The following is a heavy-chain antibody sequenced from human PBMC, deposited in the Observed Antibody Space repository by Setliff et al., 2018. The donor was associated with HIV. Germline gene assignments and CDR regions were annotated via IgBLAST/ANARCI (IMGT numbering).Heavy chain of an antibody. J-gene: IGHJ6*03. D-gene: IGHD3-22*01. CDR2: MNPDSRNT. CDR1: GYTFSNYD. Sequence: GASVKVSCKPSGYTFSNYDINWVRQAAGQGLEWMGWMNPDSRNTGYAQRFVGRVTLTWDTSRSTAYLELNHLKSDDTAVYYCARARTEYYDIGRRNHNYIDVWGKGTTVTVSS. V-gene: IGHV1-8*02. CDR3: ARARTEYYDIGRRNHNYIDV.